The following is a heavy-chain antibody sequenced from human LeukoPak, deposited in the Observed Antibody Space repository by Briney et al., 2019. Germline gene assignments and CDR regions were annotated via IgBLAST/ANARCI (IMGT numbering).Heavy chain of an antibody. CDR1: GYTFTGYY. V-gene: IGHV1-2*02. CDR2: INPNSGGT. D-gene: IGHD3-10*01. CDR3: ARVIGFGELSLGY. J-gene: IGHJ4*02. Sequence: GASVKVSCKASGYTFTGYYTHWVRQAPGQGLEWMGWINPNSGGTNYAQKFQGRVTMTRDTSINTAYMELTSLRSDDTAVYYCARVIGFGELSLGYWGQGTLVTVSS.